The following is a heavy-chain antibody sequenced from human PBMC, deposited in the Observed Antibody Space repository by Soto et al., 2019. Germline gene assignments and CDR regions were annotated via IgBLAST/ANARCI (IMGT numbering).Heavy chain of an antibody. V-gene: IGHV4-30-4*01. CDR3: ARGPSGDKVDY. Sequence: SETLSLTCTVSGGSISSGDYYWSWIRQPPGKGLEWIGYIYYSGSTYYNPSLKSRVTISVDTSKNQFSLQLSSVSAADTAVYYCARGPSGDKVDYWGQGILVTVSS. D-gene: IGHD7-27*01. CDR1: GGSISSGDYY. CDR2: IYYSGST. J-gene: IGHJ4*02.